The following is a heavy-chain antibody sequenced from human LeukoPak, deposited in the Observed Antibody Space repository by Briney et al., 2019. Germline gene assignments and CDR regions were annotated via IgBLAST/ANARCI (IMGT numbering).Heavy chain of an antibody. D-gene: IGHD6-13*01. CDR3: ARHFIAAAGTHSYYYYYYMDV. Sequence: GESLKISCKGSGYRFTSYWIGWVRQMPGKGLEWMGIIYPGDSDTRYSPSFQGQVTISADKSISTAYLQWSSLKASDTAMYYCARHFIAAAGTHSYYYYYYMDVWGKGTTVTVSS. CDR1: GYRFTSYW. CDR2: IYPGDSDT. V-gene: IGHV5-51*01. J-gene: IGHJ6*03.